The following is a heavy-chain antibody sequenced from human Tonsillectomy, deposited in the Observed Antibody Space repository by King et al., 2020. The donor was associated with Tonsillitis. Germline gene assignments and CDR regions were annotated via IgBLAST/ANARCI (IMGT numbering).Heavy chain of an antibody. CDR2: ISYDGSNK. CDR1: GFTFSNYA. J-gene: IGHJ4*02. CDR3: ASPSYGDYVGDRGFNY. V-gene: IGHV3-30*04. Sequence: VQLVESGGGVVQPGRSLRLSCAASGFTFSNYAMHWVRQAPGKGLEWVAVISYDGSNKYYADSVKGRFTISRDNSKNTLYLQMNSLRAEDTAVYYCASPSYGDYVGDRGFNYWGQGTLVTVSS. D-gene: IGHD4-17*01.